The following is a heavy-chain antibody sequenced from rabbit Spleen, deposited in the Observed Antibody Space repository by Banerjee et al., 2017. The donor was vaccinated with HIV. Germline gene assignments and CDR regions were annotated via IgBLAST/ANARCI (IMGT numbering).Heavy chain of an antibody. CDR3: ARDLTSVIGWNFNL. CDR2: INIFTGKS. D-gene: IGHD1-1*01. Sequence: LEESGGGLVQPEGSLALTCKASGVSLNDKDVMCWVRQAPGKGLEWIACINIFTGKSVYASWAKGRFSMSRTSSTTVTLQMTSLTAADTATYLCARDLTSVIGWNFNLWGQGTLVTVS. CDR1: GVSLNDKDV. V-gene: IGHV1S45*01. J-gene: IGHJ4*01.